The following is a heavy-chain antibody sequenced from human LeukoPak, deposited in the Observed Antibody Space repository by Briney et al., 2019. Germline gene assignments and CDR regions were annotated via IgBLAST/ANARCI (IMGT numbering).Heavy chain of an antibody. CDR3: ARGFYDSSDYGEYFYYMDV. V-gene: IGHV7-4-1*02. D-gene: IGHD3-22*01. CDR1: GYIFTDYG. J-gene: IGHJ6*03. Sequence: ASVKVSCKASGYIFTDYGMNWVRQAPGQGLEWMGWINTNTGIPTYAQGFTGRFVFSLDISVSTAYLEISSLKAEDTAVYYCARGFYDSSDYGEYFYYMDVWGKGTTVTVSS. CDR2: INTNTGIP.